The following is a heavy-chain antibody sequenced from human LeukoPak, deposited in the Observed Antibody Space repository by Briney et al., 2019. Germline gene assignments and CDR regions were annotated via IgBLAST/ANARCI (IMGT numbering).Heavy chain of an antibody. V-gene: IGHV4-59*06. Sequence: SETLSLTCTVSGGSISSYYWSWIRQPPGKGLEWIGYIYYSGSTSYNPSLKSRLTMSVDTSKNQFSLNLSSVTAADTAVYHCARTTVNFDYWGQGTLVTVSS. J-gene: IGHJ4*02. CDR2: IYYSGST. D-gene: IGHD4-17*01. CDR3: ARTTVNFDY. CDR1: GGSISSYY.